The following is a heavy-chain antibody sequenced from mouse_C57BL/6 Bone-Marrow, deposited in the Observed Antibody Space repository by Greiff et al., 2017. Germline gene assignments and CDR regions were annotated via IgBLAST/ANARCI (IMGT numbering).Heavy chain of an antibody. J-gene: IGHJ1*03. CDR2: INSDGGST. CDR3: ARGGLDYGSSYWYFDV. V-gene: IGHV5-2*01. CDR1: EYEFPSHD. Sequence: DVKLVESGGGLVQPGESLKLSCESNEYEFPSHDMSWVRKTPEKRLELVAAINSDGGSTYYPDTMERRFIISRDNTKKTLYLQMGSLRSEDTALYYCARGGLDYGSSYWYFDVWGTGTTVTVSS. D-gene: IGHD1-1*01.